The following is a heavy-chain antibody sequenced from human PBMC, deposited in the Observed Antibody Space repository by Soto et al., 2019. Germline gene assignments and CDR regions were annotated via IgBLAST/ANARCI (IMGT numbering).Heavy chain of an antibody. CDR1: GGTFSSYA. CDR2: IIPIFGTA. D-gene: IGHD5-18*01. Sequence: ASVKVSCKASGGTFSSYAISWVRQAPGQGLEWMGGIIPIFGTANYAQKFQGRVTITADESTSTAYMELSSLRSEDTAVYYCAKRGIQLWERGWFDPWGQGTLVTVSS. V-gene: IGHV1-69*13. J-gene: IGHJ5*02. CDR3: AKRGIQLWERGWFDP.